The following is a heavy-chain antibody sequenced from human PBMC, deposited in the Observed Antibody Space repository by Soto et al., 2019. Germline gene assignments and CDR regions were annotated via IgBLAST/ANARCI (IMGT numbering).Heavy chain of an antibody. CDR2: IYYSGST. Sequence: PSETLSLTCTVSGGPISSYYWSWIRQPPGKGLEWIGYIYYSGSTNYNPSLKSRVTISVDTSKNQFSLKLSSVTAADTAVYYCARTLRGPHAFDIWGQGTMVTVSS. CDR1: GGPISSYY. CDR3: ARTLRGPHAFDI. J-gene: IGHJ3*02. D-gene: IGHD3-10*01. V-gene: IGHV4-59*08.